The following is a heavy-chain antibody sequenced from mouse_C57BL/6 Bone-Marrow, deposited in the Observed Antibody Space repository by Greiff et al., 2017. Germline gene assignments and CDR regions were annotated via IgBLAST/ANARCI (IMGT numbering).Heavy chain of an antibody. CDR3: ARPNWAWFAY. J-gene: IGHJ3*01. D-gene: IGHD4-1*01. V-gene: IGHV5-6*02. CDR1: GFTFSSYG. Sequence: DVKLVESGGDLVKPGGSLKLSCAASGFTFSSYGMSWVRQTPDKRLEWVATISSGGSYTYYPDRLKGRVTISRDNAKTTLYLQMSSLKSEDSAMYYCARPNWAWFAYWGQGTLVTVSA. CDR2: ISSGGSYT.